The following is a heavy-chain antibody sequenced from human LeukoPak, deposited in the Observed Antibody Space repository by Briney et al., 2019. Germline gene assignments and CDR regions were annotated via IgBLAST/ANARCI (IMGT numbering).Heavy chain of an antibody. J-gene: IGHJ3*02. V-gene: IGHV3-21*04. CDR3: AKGLNPTVVHDAFDI. CDR1: GFTFSSYH. Sequence: GGSLRLSCAASGFTFSSYHMNWVRQAPGKGLEWVSSISSSSSYIYYADSVKGRFTVSRDNAKNSLYLQMNSLRAEDTAVYYCAKGLNPTVVHDAFDIWGQGTMVTVSS. D-gene: IGHD4-23*01. CDR2: ISSSSSYI.